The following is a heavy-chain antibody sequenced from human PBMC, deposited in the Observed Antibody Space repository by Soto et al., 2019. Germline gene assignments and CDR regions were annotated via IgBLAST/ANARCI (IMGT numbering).Heavy chain of an antibody. CDR1: GGSISSYY. Sequence: SETLSLTCTVSGGSISSYYWSWIRQPPGKGLEWIGYIYYSGSTNYNPSLKSRVTISVDTSKNQFSLKLSSVTAADTAVYYCARTIYSSRLVVFDYWGQGTLVTVSS. D-gene: IGHD6-13*01. CDR3: ARTIYSSRLVVFDY. V-gene: IGHV4-59*01. J-gene: IGHJ4*02. CDR2: IYYSGST.